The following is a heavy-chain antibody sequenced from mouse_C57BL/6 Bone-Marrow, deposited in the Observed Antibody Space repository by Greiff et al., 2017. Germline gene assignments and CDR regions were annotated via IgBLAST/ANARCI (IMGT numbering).Heavy chain of an antibody. CDR1: GYTFTSYG. CDR2: IYPRSGNT. J-gene: IGHJ3*01. V-gene: IGHV1-81*01. CDR3: ARSVGAWFAY. Sequence: LVESGAELARPGASVKLSCKASGYTFTSYGISWVKQRTGQGLEWIGEIYPRSGNTYYNEKFKGKATLTADKSSSTAYMELRSLTSEDSAVYFCARSVGAWFAYWGQGTLVTVSA. D-gene: IGHD1-3*01.